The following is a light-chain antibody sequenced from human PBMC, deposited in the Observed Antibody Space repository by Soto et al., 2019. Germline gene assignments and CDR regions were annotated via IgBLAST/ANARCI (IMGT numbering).Light chain of an antibody. CDR3: QQYGSSPLYT. V-gene: IGKV3-20*01. CDR1: QSVSSSY. CDR2: GAS. Sequence: EIVLTQSPGTLSLSPRERATLSCRASQSVSSSYLAWYQQKPGQAPRLLIYGASSRATGIPDRFSGSGSGTDFTLTISRLEPEDFAVYYGQQYGSSPLYTFGQGTKLEIK. J-gene: IGKJ2*01.